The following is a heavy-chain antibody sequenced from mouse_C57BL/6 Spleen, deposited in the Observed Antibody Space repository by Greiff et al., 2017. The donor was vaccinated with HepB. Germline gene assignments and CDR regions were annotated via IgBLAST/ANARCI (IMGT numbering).Heavy chain of an antibody. CDR1: GYAFSSYW. D-gene: IGHD3-2*02. CDR3: ERYQTAKALWFAY. Sequence: VQLQQSGAELVKPGASVKISCKASGYAFSSYWMNWVKQRPGKGLEWIGQIYPGDGATNYNGNFKVKATLTADKSSSTAYMQLSSLTSEDSAVYVCERYQTAKALWFAYGGQGTLVTVSA. J-gene: IGHJ3*01. CDR2: IYPGDGAT. V-gene: IGHV1-80*01.